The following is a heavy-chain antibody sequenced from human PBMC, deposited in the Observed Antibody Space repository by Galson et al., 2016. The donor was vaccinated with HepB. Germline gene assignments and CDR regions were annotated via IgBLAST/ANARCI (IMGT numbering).Heavy chain of an antibody. V-gene: IGHV4-39*01. J-gene: IGHJ3*01. CDR3: ARQDRAGLVNF. CDR1: GGPISSSSYF. D-gene: IGHD6-19*01. Sequence: SETLSLTCTVSGGPISSSSYFWAWIRKPPGKGLDWIGSIFYSGTTHYNPSLQSRVSISVDTSKNQFSLSLTSVSAADTAMYSCARQDRAGLVNFWGQGTMVTVSS. CDR2: IFYSGTT.